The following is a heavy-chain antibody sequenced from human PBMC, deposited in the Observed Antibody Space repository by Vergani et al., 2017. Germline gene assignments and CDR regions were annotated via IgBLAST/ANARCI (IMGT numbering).Heavy chain of an antibody. D-gene: IGHD2-2*01. CDR2: INPNSGGT. CDR1: GYTFTGYY. V-gene: IGHV1-2*02. J-gene: IGHJ4*02. CDR3: ARGTRKGVVPAAIPNFDY. Sequence: QVQLVQSGAEVKKPGASVKVSCKASGYTFTGYYMPWVRQAPGQGLGWMGWINPNSGGTNYAQKFQGRVTMTRDTSISTAYMELSRLRSDDTAVYYCARGTRKGVVPAAIPNFDYWGQGTLVTVSS.